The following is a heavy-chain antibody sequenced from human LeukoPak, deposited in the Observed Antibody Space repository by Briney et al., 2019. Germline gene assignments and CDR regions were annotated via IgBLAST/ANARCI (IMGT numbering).Heavy chain of an antibody. D-gene: IGHD4-17*01. V-gene: IGHV3-21*01. CDR3: AKGGLRNWFDP. CDR1: GFTFSSYS. Sequence: GSLRLSCAASGFTFSSYSMNWVRQAPGKGLEWVSSISSRSSYIYYADSVKGRFTISRDNAKNSLYLQMNSLRAEDTAVYYCAKGGLRNWFDPWGQGTLVTVSS. CDR2: ISSRSSYI. J-gene: IGHJ5*02.